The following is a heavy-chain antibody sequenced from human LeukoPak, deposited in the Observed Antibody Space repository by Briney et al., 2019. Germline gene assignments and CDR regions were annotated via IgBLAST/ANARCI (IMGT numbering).Heavy chain of an antibody. Sequence: PGGSLRLSCAASGFAFSNYWMSWVRQAPEKGLEWVANIKEDGSEKQYMDSVKGRFTISRGNAKNSLFLEMNSLRAEDTAVYYCARDGYSSNSIVHWGQGTLVTVSS. D-gene: IGHD4-23*01. CDR2: IKEDGSEK. CDR3: ARDGYSSNSIVH. CDR1: GFAFSNYW. J-gene: IGHJ4*02. V-gene: IGHV3-7*01.